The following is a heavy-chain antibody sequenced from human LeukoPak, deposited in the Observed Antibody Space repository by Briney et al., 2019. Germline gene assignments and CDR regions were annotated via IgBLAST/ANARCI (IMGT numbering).Heavy chain of an antibody. CDR1: GGSISSYY. Sequence: SETLSLTCTVSGGSISSYYWSWIRQPAGKGLEWIGRIYTSGSTNYNPSLKSRVTMSVDTSKNQFSLKLSSVTAADTAVYYCARDLRAVAGRLTPGDWFDPWGQGTLVTVSS. D-gene: IGHD6-19*01. V-gene: IGHV4-4*07. J-gene: IGHJ5*02. CDR2: IYTSGST. CDR3: ARDLRAVAGRLTPGDWFDP.